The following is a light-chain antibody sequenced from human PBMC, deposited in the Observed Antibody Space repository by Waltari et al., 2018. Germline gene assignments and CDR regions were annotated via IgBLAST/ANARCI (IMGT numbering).Light chain of an antibody. V-gene: IGLV1-44*01. Sequence: QSVLTQPPSASGTPGQRVTISCSGSNSNIESNTVNWYQHLPGTAPKLLISTHNEWPSWVPDRFSVSKSGPSAALSISGLQSEDEADYYCATWDDNLNGWVFGGGTKLTVL. CDR2: THN. J-gene: IGLJ3*02. CDR3: ATWDDNLNGWV. CDR1: NSNIESNT.